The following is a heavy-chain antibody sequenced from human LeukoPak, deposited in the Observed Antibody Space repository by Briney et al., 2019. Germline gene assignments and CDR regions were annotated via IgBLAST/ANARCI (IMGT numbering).Heavy chain of an antibody. V-gene: IGHV4-59*08. CDR1: GGSISSYF. D-gene: IGHD5-24*01. CDR2: IYYSGST. CDR3: AGHSADGYWGSFDY. J-gene: IGHJ4*02. Sequence: TSETLSLTCTVSGGSISSYFWSWIRQSPGKGLEWIGYIYYSGSTSYNPSLKSRVTISVDTSKNQFSLKLSSVTAADTAVYYCAGHSADGYWGSFDYWGQGTLVTVSS.